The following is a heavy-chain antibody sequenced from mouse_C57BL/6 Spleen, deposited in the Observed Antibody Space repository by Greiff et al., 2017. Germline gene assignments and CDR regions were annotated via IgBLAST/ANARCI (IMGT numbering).Heavy chain of an antibody. CDR1: GYTFTSYW. Sequence: VQLQQPGAELVKPGASVKLSCKASGYTFTSYWMHWVKQRPGQGLEWIGMIHPNSGSTNYNEKFKSKATLTVDKSSSTAYLQLSSLTSEDSAVYYCARAGTDYFDYWGQGTTLTVSS. J-gene: IGHJ2*01. D-gene: IGHD4-1*01. V-gene: IGHV1-64*01. CDR2: IHPNSGST. CDR3: ARAGTDYFDY.